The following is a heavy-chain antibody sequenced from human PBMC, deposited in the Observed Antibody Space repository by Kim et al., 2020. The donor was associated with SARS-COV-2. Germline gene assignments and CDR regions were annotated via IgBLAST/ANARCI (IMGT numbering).Heavy chain of an antibody. CDR2: ISWDGGST. D-gene: IGHD3-9*01. CDR1: GFTFDDYA. J-gene: IGHJ6*02. V-gene: IGHV3-43D*03. Sequence: GGSLRLSCAASGFTFDDYAMHWVRQAPGKGLEWVSLISWDGGSTYYADSVKGRFTISRDNSKNSLYLQMNSLRAEDTALYYCAKDSASSVLRYFDFNIVYPGGMDVWGQGTTVTVSS. CDR3: AKDSASSVLRYFDFNIVYPGGMDV.